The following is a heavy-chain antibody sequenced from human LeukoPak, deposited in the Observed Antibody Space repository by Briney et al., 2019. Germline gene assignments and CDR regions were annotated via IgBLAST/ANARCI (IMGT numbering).Heavy chain of an antibody. Sequence: GGSLRLSCAASGFTFSSYSMNWVRQAPGKGLEWVSGISGSGGSTYYADSVKGRFTISRDNSKNTLYLQMNSLRAEDTAVYYCAKARGMAAAGTVWFDPWGQGTLVTVSS. J-gene: IGHJ5*02. V-gene: IGHV3-23*01. D-gene: IGHD6-13*01. CDR1: GFTFSSYS. CDR3: AKARGMAAAGTVWFDP. CDR2: ISGSGGST.